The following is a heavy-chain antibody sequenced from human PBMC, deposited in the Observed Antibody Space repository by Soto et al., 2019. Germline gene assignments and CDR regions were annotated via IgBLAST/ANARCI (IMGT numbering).Heavy chain of an antibody. CDR1: GFRFSIYS. J-gene: IGHJ4*02. D-gene: IGHD6-19*01. CDR2: ITSDTKTI. CDR3: ARSVEGQFDY. V-gene: IGHV3-48*02. Sequence: EVQLVESGGNLVQPGGSLRLSCAASGFRFSIYSMNWVRQAPGKGLEWSAYITSDTKTIKYADSVKGRFTISRDNGKNSVYLQMNSLRDEDTAVYYCARSVEGQFDYWGQGTGVTVSA.